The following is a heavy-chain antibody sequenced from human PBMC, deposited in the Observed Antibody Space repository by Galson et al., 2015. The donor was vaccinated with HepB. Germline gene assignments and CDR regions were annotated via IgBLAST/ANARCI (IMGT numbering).Heavy chain of an antibody. V-gene: IGHV4-34*01. CDR3: AREVPGGGAEAGFDY. CDR1: GGSFSGYY. J-gene: IGHJ4*02. Sequence: TLSLTCAVYGGSFSGYYWSWIRQPPGKGLEWIGEINHSGSTNYNPSLKSRVTISVDTSKNQFSLKLSSVTAADTAVYYCAREVPGGGAEAGFDYWGQGTLVTVSS. CDR2: INHSGST. D-gene: IGHD3-10*01.